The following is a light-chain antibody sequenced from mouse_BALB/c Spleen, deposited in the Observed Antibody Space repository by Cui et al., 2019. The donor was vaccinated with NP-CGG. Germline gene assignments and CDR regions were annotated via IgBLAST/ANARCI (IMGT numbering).Light chain of an antibody. J-gene: IGLJ1*01. V-gene: IGLV1*01. CDR1: TGAVTTSNF. CDR2: GTN. Sequence: QAVVTQESAPTTSPGETVTLTCRSSTGAVTTSNFANWVQEKPDHLFTGLIGGTNNRAPGVPARFSGSLIGDKAALIITGALTEDEAIYFCALWYSNHWVFGGGTRLTVL. CDR3: ALWYSNHWV.